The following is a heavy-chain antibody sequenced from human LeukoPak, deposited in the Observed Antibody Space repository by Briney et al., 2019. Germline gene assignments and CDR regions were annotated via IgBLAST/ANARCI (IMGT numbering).Heavy chain of an antibody. Sequence: SGGSLSHSCAASGFTFSGHWMSWVRQAPGKGLEWVANINQGGSDKYYVDSVKGRFTISRDNANNLLYLQMNSLRGGDTAVYYCTRDRSRAEDDWGQGTMVTVSS. V-gene: IGHV3-7*01. CDR1: GFTFSGHW. D-gene: IGHD1-14*01. J-gene: IGHJ4*02. CDR2: INQGGSDK. CDR3: TRDRSRAEDD.